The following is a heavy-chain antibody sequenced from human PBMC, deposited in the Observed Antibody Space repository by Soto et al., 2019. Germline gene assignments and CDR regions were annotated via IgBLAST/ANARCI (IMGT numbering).Heavy chain of an antibody. CDR1: GFTFSNYG. D-gene: IGHD3-10*01. CDR2: ISYDGTNE. Sequence: QVQLVESGGGVVQPGRSLRLSCAASGFTFSNYGIHWVRQAPGKGLEWVALISYDGTNEYYVDALKGRFTISRDNSKNTVYLQMNSLRAEDTALYYCAKDMLLGVRGHYVMYVWGQGTTVTVSS. J-gene: IGHJ6*02. CDR3: AKDMLLGVRGHYVMYV. V-gene: IGHV3-30*18.